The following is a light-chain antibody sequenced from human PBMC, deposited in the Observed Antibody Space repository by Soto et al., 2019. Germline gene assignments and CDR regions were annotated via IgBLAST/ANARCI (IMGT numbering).Light chain of an antibody. V-gene: IGKV1-5*03. CDR2: KAS. CDR1: QTISSW. J-gene: IGKJ1*01. Sequence: NRVTMSPATLSGSVGDRVTITCRASQTISSWLAWYQQKPGKAPNLLIYKASTLQSGVPSRFSGSGSGTEFTLTISSLQPEDFAPYYCQQYNSELRTFGQGTKVDIK. CDR3: QQYNSELRT.